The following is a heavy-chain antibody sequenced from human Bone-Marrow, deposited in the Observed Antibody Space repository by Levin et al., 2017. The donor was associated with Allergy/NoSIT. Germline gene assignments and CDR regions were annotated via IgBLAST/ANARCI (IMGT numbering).Heavy chain of an antibody. V-gene: IGHV3-30*18. D-gene: IGHD3-3*01. CDR2: ISYDGSNK. Sequence: GESLKISCAASGFTFSSYGMHWVRQAPGKGLEWVAVISYDGSNKYYADSVKGRFTISRDNSKNTLYLQMNSLRAEDTAVYYCAKESNYDFWSGYYEGGVGWFDPWGQGTLVTVSS. CDR1: GFTFSSYG. J-gene: IGHJ5*02. CDR3: AKESNYDFWSGYYEGGVGWFDP.